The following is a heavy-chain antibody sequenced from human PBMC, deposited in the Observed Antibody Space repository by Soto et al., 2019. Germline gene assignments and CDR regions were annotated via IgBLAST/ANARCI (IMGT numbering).Heavy chain of an antibody. V-gene: IGHV2-26*01. CDR2: IFSNDEK. CDR1: GFSLSNARMG. J-gene: IGHJ6*02. CDR3: ARRTYYYGSGSSRGMDV. Sequence: QVTLKESGPVLVKPTETLTLTCTVSGFSLSNARMGVSWIRQPPGKALEWLAHIFSNDEKSYSTSLKSRLTISKDTSKSQVVLTMTNMDPVDTATYYCARRTYYYGSGSSRGMDVWGQGTTVTVSS. D-gene: IGHD3-10*01.